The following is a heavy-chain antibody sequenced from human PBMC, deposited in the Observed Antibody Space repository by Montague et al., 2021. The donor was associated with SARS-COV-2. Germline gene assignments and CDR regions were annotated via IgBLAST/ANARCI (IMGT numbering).Heavy chain of an antibody. CDR2: IDQSRST. J-gene: IGHJ5*02. D-gene: IGHD3-9*01. V-gene: IGHV4-34*01. CDR3: AKGGETRYLDSPRRWFDP. CDR1: GGSLSGSY. Sequence: SETLSLTCAVDGGSLSGSYWSWIRQAPGKGLEWIGEIDQSRSTNYNPSLTGRVTMSLDKSKNLFSLNLRSVTAADTAVYFCAKGGETRYLDSPRRWFDPWGQGALVIVSS.